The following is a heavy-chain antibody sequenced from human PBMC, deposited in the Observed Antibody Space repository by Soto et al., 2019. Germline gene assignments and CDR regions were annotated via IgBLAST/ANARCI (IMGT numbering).Heavy chain of an antibody. CDR3: ARGVAGSGFDL. D-gene: IGHD6-19*01. CDR1: GDSVSGNTAA. CDR2: TYYRSNWRH. Sequence: SQTLSLTCAISGDSVSGNTAAGECIRSSPSRGLEWLGRTYYRSNWRHDYAVSVKSRITVNPDTSKNHFSLQLNSVTPDDTAVYYCARGVAGSGFDLWGQGTLVTVSS. J-gene: IGHJ4*02. V-gene: IGHV6-1*01.